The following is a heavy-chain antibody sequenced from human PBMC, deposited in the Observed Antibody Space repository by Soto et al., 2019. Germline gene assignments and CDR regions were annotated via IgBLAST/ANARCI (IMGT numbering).Heavy chain of an antibody. V-gene: IGHV1-18*01. Sequence: QVQLVQSGAEVKKPGASVKVSCKASGYTFTSYGISWVRQAPGQGLEWMGWISAYNGNTNYAQKLQGRVTMTTDTSTRTAYMELRSLRSDDTAVYYCARTYQGGYDILTGYNYYYGMDVWGQGTTVTVSS. CDR2: ISAYNGNT. CDR3: ARTYQGGYDILTGYNYYYGMDV. CDR1: GYTFTSYG. J-gene: IGHJ6*02. D-gene: IGHD3-9*01.